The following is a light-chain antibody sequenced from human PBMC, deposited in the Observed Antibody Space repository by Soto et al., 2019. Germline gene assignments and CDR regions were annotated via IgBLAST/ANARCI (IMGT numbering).Light chain of an antibody. CDR3: QQYNNCPPLT. Sequence: EIGMTQSPATLSVSPGERATLSCRASQSVSSNLAWYQQKPGQAPRLLIYGASTRATGIPARFSGSGSGTEFTLTISSLQSEDFAVYYCQQYNNCPPLTFCGGTKVEIK. V-gene: IGKV3D-15*01. CDR1: QSVSSN. CDR2: GAS. J-gene: IGKJ4*01.